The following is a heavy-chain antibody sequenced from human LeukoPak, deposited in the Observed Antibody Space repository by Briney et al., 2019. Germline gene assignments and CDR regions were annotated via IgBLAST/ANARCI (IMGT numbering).Heavy chain of an antibody. CDR2: IKQDGSEK. D-gene: IGHD1-1*01. CDR3: ARDRSLNGP. V-gene: IGHV3-7*01. Sequence: PGGSLRLSCAASGFTFSIYWMSWVRQAPGKGLEWVANIKQDGSEKYYVDSVKGRFTISRDNAKNSLYLQMNSLRAEDTAVYYCARDRSLNGPWGQGTLVTVSS. CDR1: GFTFSIYW. J-gene: IGHJ5*02.